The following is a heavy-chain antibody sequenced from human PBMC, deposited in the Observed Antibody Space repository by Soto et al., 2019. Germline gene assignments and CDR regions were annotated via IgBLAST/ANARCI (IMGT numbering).Heavy chain of an antibody. D-gene: IGHD3-16*01. CDR1: GFTFSSFA. V-gene: IGHV3-23*01. CDR2: ISGSGGST. Sequence: GGSLRLSCAASGFTFSSFAMSWVRQAPGKGLDWVSAISGSGGSTYSADSVKGRFTISRDNSKNTLYLQMNSLRAEDTAVYYCARGAVMPDSWGQGTLVTVSS. CDR3: ARGAVMPDS. J-gene: IGHJ4*02.